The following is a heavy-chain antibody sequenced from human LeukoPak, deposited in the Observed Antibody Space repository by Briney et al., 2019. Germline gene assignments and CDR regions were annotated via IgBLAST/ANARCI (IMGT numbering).Heavy chain of an antibody. Sequence: GASVKVSCKVSGYTLTELSMHWVRQAPGKGLEWMGGFDPEDGETIYAQKFQGRVTMTKDTSTDTAYMELSSLRSEDTAVYYCATDLGSVGYWGQGTLVTVSS. J-gene: IGHJ4*02. CDR1: GYTLTELS. V-gene: IGHV1-24*01. CDR2: FDPEDGET. D-gene: IGHD3-16*01. CDR3: ATDLGSVGY.